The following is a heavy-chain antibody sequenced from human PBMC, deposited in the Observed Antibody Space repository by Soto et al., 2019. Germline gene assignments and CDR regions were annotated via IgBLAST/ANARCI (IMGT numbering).Heavy chain of an antibody. CDR1: NGPIHGSY. V-gene: IGHV4-59*01. CDR2: IYYTGDT. J-gene: IGHJ4*02. CDR3: ASGLRGFDY. Sequence: SETLSLTCTFSNGPIHGSYWSWIRQTPGKGLEWIAYIYYTGDTNYSPSLKSRVTISIDTSKNQFSLKLSSVTAADTAVYYCASGLRGFDYWGRGTLVTVSS.